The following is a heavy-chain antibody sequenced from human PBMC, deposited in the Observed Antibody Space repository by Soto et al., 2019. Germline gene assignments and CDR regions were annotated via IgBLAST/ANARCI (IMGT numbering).Heavy chain of an antibody. J-gene: IGHJ3*02. Sequence: ASVKVSCKASGYTFSSWGRQAPGQRLAWMGWINVGNGNTKYSQRFKGRGTITRDTSASTAYMELSSLRSEDTAVYYCASRATLYGLDIWGQGTMVTVSS. CDR3: ASRATLYGLDI. CDR2: INVGNGNT. D-gene: IGHD3-10*01. CDR1: GYTFS. V-gene: IGHV1-3*01.